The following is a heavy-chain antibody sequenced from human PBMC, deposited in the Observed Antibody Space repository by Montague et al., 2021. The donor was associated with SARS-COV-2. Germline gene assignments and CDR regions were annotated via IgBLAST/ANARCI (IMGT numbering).Heavy chain of an antibody. J-gene: IGHJ4*02. CDR2: IYTSGST. Sequence: TLSLTCTVSGGSISSGSYYWSWIRQPAGKGLEWIGRIYTSGSTNYNPSLKSRVTISVDTSKNQFSLKLSSVTAADTAVYYCAREGGITIFGVVILYYFDYWGQGTLVTVPS. V-gene: IGHV4-61*02. CDR1: GGSISSGSYY. CDR3: AREGGITIFGVVILYYFDY. D-gene: IGHD3-3*01.